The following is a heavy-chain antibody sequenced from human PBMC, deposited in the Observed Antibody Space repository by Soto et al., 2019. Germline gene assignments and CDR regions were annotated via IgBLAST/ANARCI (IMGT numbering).Heavy chain of an antibody. D-gene: IGHD3-10*01. J-gene: IGHJ5*02. CDR2: IIPIFGTA. V-gene: IGHV1-69*13. CDR1: GGTFCSYA. Sequence: SVKVSCKASGGTFCSYAISWVRQAPGQGLEWMGGIIPIFGTANYAQKFQGRVTITADESTSTAYMELSSLRSEDTAVYYCARGVGAGSYYNQYNWFDPWGQGTLVTVSS. CDR3: ARGVGAGSYYNQYNWFDP.